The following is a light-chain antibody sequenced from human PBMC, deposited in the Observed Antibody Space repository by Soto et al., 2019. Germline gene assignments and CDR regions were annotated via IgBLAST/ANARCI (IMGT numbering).Light chain of an antibody. V-gene: IGKV3-11*01. CDR2: NAS. Sequence: EIVLTQAPATLSLSPGDSATLSCTASQDIRIFLAWYQQKPGQAPRLLIYNASQRATGIPARFTGSWSGTDFTLTISSLGPEDFAVYYCQQRYNWPPLTFGGGTKVEIK. CDR3: QQRYNWPPLT. CDR1: QDIRIF. J-gene: IGKJ4*01.